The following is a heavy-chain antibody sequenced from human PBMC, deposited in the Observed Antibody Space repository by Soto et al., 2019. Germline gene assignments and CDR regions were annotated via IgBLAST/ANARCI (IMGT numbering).Heavy chain of an antibody. V-gene: IGHV3-7*01. CDR3: ARVYYDYIWGSYPLVY. J-gene: IGHJ4*02. CDR1: GFTFSSHW. Sequence: QPGGSLRLSCAASGFTFSSHWVSWVRQAPGKGLEWLASIKQDGSEKHYVDSVKGRFTISRGNAKNSLYLQMNSLRVEDTAVYYCARVYYDYIWGSYPLVYWGQGTLVTVSS. CDR2: IKQDGSEK. D-gene: IGHD3-16*02.